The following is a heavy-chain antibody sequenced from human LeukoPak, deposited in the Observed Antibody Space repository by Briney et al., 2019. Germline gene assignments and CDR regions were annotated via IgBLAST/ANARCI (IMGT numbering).Heavy chain of an antibody. D-gene: IGHD1-1*01. J-gene: IGHJ3*02. Sequence: PGGSLRLSCAAPRFTFSDYAIHWVRQAPGKGLEWVTLISYDGNNNYYAHSVKGRFTISRDNSKNTLYLQMNSLKTEDTAVYYCARDSSGTGTFDIWGQGTTVTVSS. V-gene: IGHV3-30-3*01. CDR3: ARDSSGTGTFDI. CDR1: RFTFSDYA. CDR2: ISYDGNNN.